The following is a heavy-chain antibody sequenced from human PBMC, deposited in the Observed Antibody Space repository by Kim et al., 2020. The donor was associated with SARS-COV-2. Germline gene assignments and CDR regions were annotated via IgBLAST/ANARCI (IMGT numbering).Heavy chain of an antibody. D-gene: IGHD3-22*01. J-gene: IGHJ3*02. V-gene: IGHV4-39*01. CDR2: IYYSGST. CDR3: ARHYYDSSDPWEATYAFDI. Sequence: SETLSLTCTVSGGSISSSSYYWGWIRQPPGKGLEWIGSIYYSGSTYYNPSLKSRVTISVDTSKNQFSLKLSSVTAADTAVYYCARHYYDSSDPWEATYAFDIWGQGTMVTVSS. CDR1: GGSISSSSYY.